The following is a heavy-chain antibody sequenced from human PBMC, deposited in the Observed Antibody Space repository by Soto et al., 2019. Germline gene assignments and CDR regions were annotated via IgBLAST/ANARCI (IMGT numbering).Heavy chain of an antibody. Sequence: APVKVSCKASGYTFTNYGIYWMRQATGQRLEWMGRVNAGNGYTKYSQKFQGRVTITRDTSASTAYMELSSLRSEDTAVYYRARDRYINPSGIDVWGQGTTVTCSS. J-gene: IGHJ6*02. D-gene: IGHD1-1*01. CDR3: ARDRYINPSGIDV. CDR2: VNAGNGYT. V-gene: IGHV1-3*01. CDR1: GYTFTNYG.